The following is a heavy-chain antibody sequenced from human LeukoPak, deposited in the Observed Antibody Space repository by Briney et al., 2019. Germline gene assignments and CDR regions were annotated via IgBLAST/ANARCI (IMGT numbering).Heavy chain of an antibody. D-gene: IGHD6-19*01. J-gene: IGHJ4*02. CDR1: GGSFSGYY. CDR3: ARTSGWSYFDY. Sequence: SETLSLTCAVYGGSFSGYYWSWIRQPPGKGLEWIGEINHSGSTNYNPSLKSRVTISVDTSKNQFSLKLNSVTAADTAVYYCARTSGWSYFDYWGQGTLVTVSS. V-gene: IGHV4-34*01. CDR2: INHSGST.